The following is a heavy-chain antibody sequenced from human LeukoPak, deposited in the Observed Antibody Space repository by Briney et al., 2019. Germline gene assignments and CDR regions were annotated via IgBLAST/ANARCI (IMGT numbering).Heavy chain of an antibody. V-gene: IGHV3-23*01. Sequence: GGSLRLSCAASGLTFSSYSMAWVRQAPGKGLQWVSTITDGAQTTYYADSVKGRFTISRDNRESTLYLQMNSLRAEDTAVYYCARGASLAYYVDVWGKGTTVTVSS. CDR2: ITDGAQTT. CDR1: GLTFSSYS. J-gene: IGHJ6*04. D-gene: IGHD3-16*01. CDR3: ARGASLAYYVDV.